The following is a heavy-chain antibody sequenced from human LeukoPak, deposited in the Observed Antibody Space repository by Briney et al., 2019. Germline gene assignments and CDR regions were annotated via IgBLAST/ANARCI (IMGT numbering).Heavy chain of an antibody. CDR1: GFTVSSNY. CDR3: AKDHRRLIAVAATEAFDI. Sequence: PGGSLRLSCAASGFTVSSNYMSWVRQAPGKGLEWVSAISGSGGSTYYADSVKGRFTISRDNSKNTLYLQMNSLRAEDTAVYYCAKDHRRLIAVAATEAFDIWGQGTMVTVSS. V-gene: IGHV3-23*01. D-gene: IGHD6-19*01. J-gene: IGHJ3*02. CDR2: ISGSGGST.